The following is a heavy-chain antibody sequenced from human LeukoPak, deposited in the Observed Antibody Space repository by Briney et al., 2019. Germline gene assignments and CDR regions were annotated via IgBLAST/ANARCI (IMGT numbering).Heavy chain of an antibody. CDR3: ARFSGYSYGASFDY. Sequence: GGSLRLSCEASGFTFSAYAMTWVRQAPGKGLEWVSSIGSDNKPHYSESAKGRFAISRDNSKNTLYLQMNSLRAEDTAVYYCARFSGYSYGASFDYWGQGTLVTVSS. CDR1: GFTFSAYA. J-gene: IGHJ4*02. V-gene: IGHV3-23*05. D-gene: IGHD5-18*01. CDR2: IGSDNKP.